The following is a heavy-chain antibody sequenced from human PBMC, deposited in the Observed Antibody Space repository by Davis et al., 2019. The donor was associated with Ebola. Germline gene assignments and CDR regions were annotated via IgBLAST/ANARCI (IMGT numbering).Heavy chain of an antibody. CDR2: ISGYSGDT. CDR1: GYTFNSHG. D-gene: IGHD3-22*01. V-gene: IGHV1-18*01. CDR3: AKDSSSWYYFDDSGYPFDD. Sequence: ASVKVSCKASGYTFNSHGISWVRQAPGQGLEWLGWISGYSGDTKYKQKVQDRVTLTTDTSTNTAYMELRSLRSDDTAVYYCAKDSSSWYYFDDSGYPFDDWGQGTLVIVSS. J-gene: IGHJ4*02.